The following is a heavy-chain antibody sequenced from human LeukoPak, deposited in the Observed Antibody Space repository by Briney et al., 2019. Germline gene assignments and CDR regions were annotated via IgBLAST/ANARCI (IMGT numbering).Heavy chain of an antibody. V-gene: IGHV3-23*01. CDR2: ISGSGAST. J-gene: IGHJ4*02. D-gene: IGHD2-15*01. Sequence: PGGSLRLSCVASGFTFSSYAMSWVRQAPGKGMDWVSGISGSGASTYYADSVKGRFTISRDNSKNTLSLQMNSLRAEDTAVYCCAKGELEYCSGTRCYPFDYWGQGTLVTVSS. CDR1: GFTFSSYA. CDR3: AKGELEYCSGTRCYPFDY.